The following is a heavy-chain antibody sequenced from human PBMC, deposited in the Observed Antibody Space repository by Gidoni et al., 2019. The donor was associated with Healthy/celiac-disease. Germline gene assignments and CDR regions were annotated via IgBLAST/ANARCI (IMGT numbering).Heavy chain of an antibody. CDR3: AREALYGDYVSYFDY. V-gene: IGHV3-7*01. CDR1: GFTFSSYW. Sequence: EVQLVESGGGLVQPGGSLRLSCAASGFTFSSYWMSWVRQAPGKGLEWVANIKQDGSEKYYVDSVKGRFTISRDNAKNSLYLQMNSLRAEDTAVYYCAREALYGDYVSYFDYWGQGTLVTVSS. J-gene: IGHJ4*02. D-gene: IGHD4-17*01. CDR2: IKQDGSEK.